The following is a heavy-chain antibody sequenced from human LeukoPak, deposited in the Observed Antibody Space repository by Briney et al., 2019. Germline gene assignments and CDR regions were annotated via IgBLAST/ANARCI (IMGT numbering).Heavy chain of an antibody. CDR1: GFTFSSYS. V-gene: IGHV3-21*01. J-gene: IGHJ4*02. CDR2: ISSSSSYI. Sequence: GGSLRLSCAASGFTFSSYSMNWVRQAPGKGLEWVSSISSSSSYIYYADSVKGRFTISRDNAKNSLYLQMNSLRAEDTAVYYCARDLCGGDCFFDYWGQGTLVTVSS. CDR3: ARDLCGGDCFFDY. D-gene: IGHD2-21*02.